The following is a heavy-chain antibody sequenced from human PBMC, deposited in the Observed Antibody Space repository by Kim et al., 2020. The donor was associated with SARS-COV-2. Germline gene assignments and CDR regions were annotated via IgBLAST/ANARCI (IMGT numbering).Heavy chain of an antibody. J-gene: IGHJ5*02. Sequence: SETLSLTCTVSGGSISSSSYYWGWIRQPPGKGLAWIGSIDYSGSTYFNPSLKSRVTISADTSKNQLSLKLSSVTAADTAVYYCARLSLEFSGYDVGAWFDPWGQGILVTVSS. CDR2: IDYSGST. CDR1: GGSISSSSYY. CDR3: ARLSLEFSGYDVGAWFDP. V-gene: IGHV4-39*01. D-gene: IGHD5-12*01.